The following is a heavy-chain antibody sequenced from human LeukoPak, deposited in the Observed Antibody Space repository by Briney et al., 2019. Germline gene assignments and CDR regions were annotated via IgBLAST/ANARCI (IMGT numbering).Heavy chain of an antibody. CDR3: ARDVDYDILTGYSSDY. CDR2: ISSSSSYI. J-gene: IGHJ4*02. Sequence: PGGSLRLSCAASGFTFSSYSMNWVRQAPGKGLEWVSSISSSSSYIYYADSVKGRFTISRDNAKNSLYLQMNSLRAEDTAVYYCARDVDYDILTGYSSDYWGQGTLVTVSS. D-gene: IGHD3-9*01. CDR1: GFTFSSYS. V-gene: IGHV3-21*01.